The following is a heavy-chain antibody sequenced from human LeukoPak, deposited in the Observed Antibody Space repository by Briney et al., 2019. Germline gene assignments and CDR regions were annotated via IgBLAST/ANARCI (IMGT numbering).Heavy chain of an antibody. J-gene: IGHJ3*02. V-gene: IGHV4-4*07. CDR3: ARRIAAAGTDAFDI. CDR2: IYTSGST. CDR1: GGSISSYY. D-gene: IGHD6-13*01. Sequence: PSETLSLTCTVSGGSISSYYWNWIRQPAGKGLEWIGRIYTSGSTNYNPSLKSRVTMSVDTSKNQFSLKLSSVTAADTAVYYCARRIAAAGTDAFDIWGQGTMVTVSS.